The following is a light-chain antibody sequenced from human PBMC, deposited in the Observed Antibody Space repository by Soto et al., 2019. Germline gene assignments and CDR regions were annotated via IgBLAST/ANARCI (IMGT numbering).Light chain of an antibody. V-gene: IGKV3-15*01. Sequence: EKVMTQSPATLSASPGERATLSCTASQSVSSNLAWYQQKPGQAPRLLIYGASTRATGIPARFSGSGSGTEFTLTISSLESEDFAVYYCQEYNNWPPMNTFGQGAKLEIK. CDR3: QEYNNWPPMNT. CDR2: GAS. CDR1: QSVSSN. J-gene: IGKJ2*01.